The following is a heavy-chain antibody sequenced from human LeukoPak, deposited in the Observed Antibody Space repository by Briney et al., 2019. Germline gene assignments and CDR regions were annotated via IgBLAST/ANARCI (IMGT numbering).Heavy chain of an antibody. V-gene: IGHV4-61*02. D-gene: IGHD1-1*01. CDR1: GGSISSGSYY. Sequence: PSETLSLTCTVSGGSISSGSYYWSWIRQPAGKGLEWIGRIYTSGSTNYNPSLKSRVTISVDTSKNQFSLKLSSVTAADTAVYYCARSHSPARPGWPTHQTDYWGQGTLVTVSS. J-gene: IGHJ4*02. CDR2: IYTSGST. CDR3: ARSHSPARPGWPTHQTDY.